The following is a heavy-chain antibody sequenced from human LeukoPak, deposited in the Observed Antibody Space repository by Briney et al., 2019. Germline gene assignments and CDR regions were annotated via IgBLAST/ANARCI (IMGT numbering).Heavy chain of an antibody. J-gene: IGHJ4*02. CDR3: AKDWLGFGE. V-gene: IGHV3-23*01. CDR2: INGSGGST. CDR1: GFTFSSYA. D-gene: IGHD3-10*01. Sequence: GVSLRLSCAASGFTFSSYAMRWVRQAPGKGLEWVSAINGSGGSTNYADSVKGRFTISRDNSKNTLYLQMNRLRAEDTAVYYWAKDWLGFGEWGQGTLVTVSS.